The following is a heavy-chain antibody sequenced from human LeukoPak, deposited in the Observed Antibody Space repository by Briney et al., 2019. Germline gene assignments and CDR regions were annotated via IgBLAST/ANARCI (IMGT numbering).Heavy chain of an antibody. D-gene: IGHD1-26*01. Sequence: GGSLRLSCAASGFTFNDYYMSWVRQAPGKGLEWVSAISGSGGSTYYADSVKGRFTISRDNSKNTLYLQMNSLRAEDTAVYYCAKDREDTFDYWGQGTLVTVSS. CDR3: AKDREDTFDY. V-gene: IGHV3-23*01. J-gene: IGHJ4*02. CDR1: GFTFNDYY. CDR2: ISGSGGST.